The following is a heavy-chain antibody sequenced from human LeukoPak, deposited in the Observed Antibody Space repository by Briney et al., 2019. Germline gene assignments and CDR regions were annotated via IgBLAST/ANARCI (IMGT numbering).Heavy chain of an antibody. V-gene: IGHV1-69*01. Sequence: SVKVSCKASGGTFSSYAIGWVRQAPGQGLEWMGGIIPIFGTANYAQKFQGRVTITADESTSTAYMELSSLRSEDTAVYYCARSLVDYGSGSYRSFDYWGQGTLVTVSS. CDR2: IIPIFGTA. J-gene: IGHJ4*02. CDR1: GGTFSSYA. CDR3: ARSLVDYGSGSYRSFDY. D-gene: IGHD3-10*01.